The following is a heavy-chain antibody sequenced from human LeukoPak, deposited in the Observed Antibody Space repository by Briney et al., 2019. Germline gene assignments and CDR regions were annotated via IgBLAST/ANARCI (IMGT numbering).Heavy chain of an antibody. V-gene: IGHV3-23*01. J-gene: IGHJ4*02. CDR1: GFTFSSYA. CDR3: AKGYEYSSSWYAY. CDR2: ISGSGGST. D-gene: IGHD6-13*01. Sequence: GGSLRLSCAASGFTFSSYATSWVRQAPGKGLEWVSAISGSGGSTYYADSVKGRFTISRDNSKNTLYLQMNSLRAEDTAVYYCAKGYEYSSSWYAYWGQGTLVTVSS.